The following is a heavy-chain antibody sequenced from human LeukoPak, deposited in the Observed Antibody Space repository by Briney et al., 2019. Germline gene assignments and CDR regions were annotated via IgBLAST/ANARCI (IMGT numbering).Heavy chain of an antibody. D-gene: IGHD3-10*01. V-gene: IGHV4-59*01. J-gene: IGHJ6*03. CDR3: ARDSAGFGELSSYYYYMDV. CDR2: IYYSGST. Sequence: SSGTLSLTCAASGGSISSYYWSWIRQPPGKGLEWIGYIYYSGSTNYNPSLKSRGTISVDTTKNHSSLKLSSVPAADTAVNYCARDSAGFGELSSYYYYMDVWGKGTTVTISS. CDR1: GGSISSYY.